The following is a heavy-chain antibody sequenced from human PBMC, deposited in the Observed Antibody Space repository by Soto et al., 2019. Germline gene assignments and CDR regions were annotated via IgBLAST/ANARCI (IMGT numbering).Heavy chain of an antibody. J-gene: IGHJ4*02. CDR2: INPASGST. D-gene: IGHD6-13*01. CDR1: GYTFTHYY. V-gene: IGHV1-46*01. CDR3: ARDLAAGEH. Sequence: QVQLVQSGAEVKKPGASVKLSCRTSGYTFTHYYIHWVRQAPGQGLEWLGIINPASGSTNYAQEFQGRVTLTMDTSTTPVYMAVSGLRAEDTAIFYCARDLAAGEHWGQGTLVTVSS.